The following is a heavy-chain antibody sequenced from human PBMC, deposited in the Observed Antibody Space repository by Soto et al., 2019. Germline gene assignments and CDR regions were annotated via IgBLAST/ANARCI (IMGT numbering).Heavy chain of an antibody. CDR1: GFTVSSNY. CDR3: ARDNRELAQQQLVPGGYYYYGMDV. V-gene: IGHV3-53*01. CDR2: IYSGGST. Sequence: GGSLRLSCAASGFTVSSNYMSWVRQAPGKGLEWVSVIYSGGSTYYADSVKGRFTISRDNSKNTLYLQMNSLRAEDTAVYYCARDNRELAQQQLVPGGYYYYGMDVWGQGTTVTVSS. D-gene: IGHD6-13*01. J-gene: IGHJ6*02.